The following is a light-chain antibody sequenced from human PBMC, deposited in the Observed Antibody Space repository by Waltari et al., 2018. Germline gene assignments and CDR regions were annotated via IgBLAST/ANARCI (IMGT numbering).Light chain of an antibody. J-gene: IGKJ4*01. Sequence: ETVMMQSPATLSVSPGERVTLSCRASQGVHDNLAWYQQKPGQAPRLLIYGTSTRATGIPARFRGTGSGTDFTLTITSLQSEDSALYYCQQYNRWPPLTFGGGTKVKIK. CDR2: GTS. CDR3: QQYNRWPPLT. CDR1: QGVHDN. V-gene: IGKV3-15*01.